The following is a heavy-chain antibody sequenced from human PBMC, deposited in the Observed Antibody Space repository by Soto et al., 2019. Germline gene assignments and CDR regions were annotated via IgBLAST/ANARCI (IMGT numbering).Heavy chain of an antibody. CDR2: INHSGST. CDR1: GGSFSGYY. CDR3: AIGGYDILTGYLAED. V-gene: IGHV4-34*01. Sequence: SETLSLTCAVYGGSFSGYYWSWIRQPPGKGLEWIGEINHSGSTNYNPSLKSRVTISVDTSKNQFSLKLSSVTAADTAVYYCAIGGYDILTGYLAEDWGQGTMVTVSS. J-gene: IGHJ3*01. D-gene: IGHD3-9*01.